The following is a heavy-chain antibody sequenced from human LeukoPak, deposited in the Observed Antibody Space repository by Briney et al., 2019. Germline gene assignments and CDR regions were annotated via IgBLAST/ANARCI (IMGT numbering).Heavy chain of an antibody. J-gene: IGHJ4*02. D-gene: IGHD2-15*01. Sequence: SDTLSLTCTVSGGSISGYYWSWIRQPPGKGLEWIAFIHYSGSTNYNPSLKSRVTISVDTSKNQFSLKLSSVTAADRAVDYCAGYHVSLGGVDYCGQGTLVTVSS. CDR1: GGSISGYY. CDR2: IHYSGST. CDR3: AGYHVSLGGVDY. V-gene: IGHV4-59*03.